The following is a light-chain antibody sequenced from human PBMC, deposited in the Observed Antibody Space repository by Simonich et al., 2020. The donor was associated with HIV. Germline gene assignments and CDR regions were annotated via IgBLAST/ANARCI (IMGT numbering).Light chain of an antibody. V-gene: IGKV4-1*01. CDR1: PSVLYSSNHKNY. J-gene: IGKJ5*01. CDR3: QQYYGTPIT. Sequence: DLVMTQSPDSLAVSLGERATINCKSSPSVLYSSNHKNYLAWYQQKPGQPPKLLIYWASTRESGVPDRFSGSGSGTDFTLTISSLQAEDVAVYYCQQYYGTPITFGQGTRLEI. CDR2: WAS.